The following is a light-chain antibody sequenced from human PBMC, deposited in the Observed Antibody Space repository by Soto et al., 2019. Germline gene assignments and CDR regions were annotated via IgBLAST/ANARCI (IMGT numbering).Light chain of an antibody. V-gene: IGKV3-11*01. CDR3: QQRYNWPPLT. Sequence: VVFTQAPATLSLSPGERATLSCRASDTINIYLAWYQQKPGQAPRLLIYDASNRATGIPARFSGSGSGTDFTLTISSLEPEDFAIYYCQQRYNWPPLTFGQGTRLEIK. CDR1: DTINIY. J-gene: IGKJ5*01. CDR2: DAS.